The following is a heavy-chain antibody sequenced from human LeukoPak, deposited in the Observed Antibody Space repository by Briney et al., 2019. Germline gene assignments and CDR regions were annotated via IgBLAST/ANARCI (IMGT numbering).Heavy chain of an antibody. Sequence: PGGSLRLSCAASGFTFSDYAMSWVRQAPGKGLGWVSAISGSGGSTYYADSVKGRFTISRDNSKNTLYLQMNSLRAEDTAIYYCAKDIVWSDYWGQGTLVIVSS. J-gene: IGHJ4*02. CDR2: ISGSGGST. V-gene: IGHV3-23*01. D-gene: IGHD2-21*01. CDR1: GFTFSDYA. CDR3: AKDIVWSDY.